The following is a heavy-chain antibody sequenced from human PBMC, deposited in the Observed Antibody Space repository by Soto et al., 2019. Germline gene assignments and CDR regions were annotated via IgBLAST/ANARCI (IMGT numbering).Heavy chain of an antibody. CDR2: IYYSGST. CDR1: GGSISSGDYY. CDR3: ARGVVVVVAAYNWFDP. J-gene: IGHJ5*02. V-gene: IGHV4-30-4*01. Sequence: SETLSLTCTVSGGSISSGDYYWSWIRQPPGKGLEWIGYIYYSGSTYYNPSLKSRVTISVDTSKNQFSLKLSSVTAADTAVYYCARGVVVVVAAYNWFDPWGQGTLVTVS. D-gene: IGHD2-15*01.